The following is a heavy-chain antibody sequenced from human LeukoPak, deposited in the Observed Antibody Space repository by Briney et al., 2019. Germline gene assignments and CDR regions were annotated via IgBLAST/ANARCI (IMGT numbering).Heavy chain of an antibody. V-gene: IGHV1-2*06. Sequence: ASVKVSCKASGYTFTGYYMHWVRQAPGQGLEWMGRINPNSGGTNYAQKFQGRVTMTRDTSISTAYMELSRLRSDDTAVYYCARSRSGYSYDHAAFEIWGQGTVVTVSS. D-gene: IGHD5-18*01. CDR1: GYTFTGYY. J-gene: IGHJ3*02. CDR3: ARSRSGYSYDHAAFEI. CDR2: INPNSGGT.